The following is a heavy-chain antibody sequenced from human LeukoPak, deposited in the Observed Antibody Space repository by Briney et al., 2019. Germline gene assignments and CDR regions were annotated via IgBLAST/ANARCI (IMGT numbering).Heavy chain of an antibody. D-gene: IGHD3-22*01. Sequence: SETLSLTCTVSGGSISSYYWSWIRQPPGKGLEWIGHIYYSGSTNYNPSLKSRVTISVDTSKNQFSLKLSSVTAADTAVYYCARYDSSGYSPPNAFDIWGQGTMVTVSS. CDR1: GGSISSYY. V-gene: IGHV4-59*01. CDR3: ARYDSSGYSPPNAFDI. CDR2: IYYSGST. J-gene: IGHJ3*02.